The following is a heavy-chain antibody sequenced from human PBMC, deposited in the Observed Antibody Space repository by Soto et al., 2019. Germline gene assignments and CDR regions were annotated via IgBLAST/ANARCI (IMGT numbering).Heavy chain of an antibody. CDR3: ARGIAAAGTGGNYYYYGMDV. CDR2: INHSGST. Sequence: QVQLQQWGAGLLKPSETLSLTCAVYGGSFSGYYWSWIRQPPGKGLEWIGEINHSGSTNYNPPLKSRVTISVDTSKNQFSRKLSSVTAADTAVYYCARGIAAAGTGGNYYYYGMDVWGQGTTVTVSS. D-gene: IGHD6-13*01. CDR1: GGSFSGYY. V-gene: IGHV4-34*01. J-gene: IGHJ6*02.